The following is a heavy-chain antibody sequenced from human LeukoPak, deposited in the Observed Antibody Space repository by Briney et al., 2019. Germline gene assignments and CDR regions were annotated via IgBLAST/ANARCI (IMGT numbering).Heavy chain of an antibody. Sequence: ASVKVSCKASGYTLTDYYIHWVRQAPGQGLEWMGWITPSSGGTIYAQKFRGRVTMTRDMSISTAYMELSRLRSDDTAVYYCAKGASTTRRHDAFDIWGQGTLVTVSS. V-gene: IGHV1-2*02. CDR1: GYTLTDYY. D-gene: IGHD1-1*01. J-gene: IGHJ3*02. CDR3: AKGASTTRRHDAFDI. CDR2: ITPSSGGT.